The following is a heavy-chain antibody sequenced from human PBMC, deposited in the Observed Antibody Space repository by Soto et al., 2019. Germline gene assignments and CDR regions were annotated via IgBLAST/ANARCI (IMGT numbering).Heavy chain of an antibody. Sequence: GGSLRLSCAASGFTFSSYGMHWVRQAPGKGLEWVAVIWYDGSNKYYADSVKGRFTISRDNSKNTLYLQMNSLRAEDTAVYYYARDLLLTNGGGHNVFVIWGQGTMVPVSS. CDR1: GFTFSSYG. D-gene: IGHD7-27*01. CDR2: IWYDGSNK. J-gene: IGHJ3*02. V-gene: IGHV3-33*01. CDR3: ARDLLLTNGGGHNVFVI.